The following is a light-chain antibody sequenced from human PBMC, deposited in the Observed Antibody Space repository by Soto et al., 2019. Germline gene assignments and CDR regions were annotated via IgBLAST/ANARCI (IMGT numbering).Light chain of an antibody. CDR3: QQYNNVPPIT. J-gene: IGKJ5*01. CDR2: DAS. Sequence: DIEMTQSPSSLSASVGDRVTITCQASQDIGNNLCWYQQKPGKAPKLLICDASNLKTGVPSRFSGSGSGTDFTFTISSLQPEDIATYYCQQYNNVPPITFGQGTRLEIK. V-gene: IGKV1-33*01. CDR1: QDIGNN.